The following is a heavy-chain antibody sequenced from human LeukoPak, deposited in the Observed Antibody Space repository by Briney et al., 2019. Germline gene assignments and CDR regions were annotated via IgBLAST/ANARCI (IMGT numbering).Heavy chain of an antibody. Sequence: PGGSLRLSCTGSGFTLSSYAMNWVRRAPGQGLEWVSSISSSSSDIYYTDSVKGRFTISRDNANNTLHLEMGSLRAEDTAVYYCVRGPSTHYHDSGGYYRALDIWGQGTKVTVSS. J-gene: IGHJ3*02. CDR2: ISSSSSDI. CDR1: GFTLSSYA. V-gene: IGHV3-21*01. CDR3: VRGPSTHYHDSGGYYRALDI. D-gene: IGHD3-22*01.